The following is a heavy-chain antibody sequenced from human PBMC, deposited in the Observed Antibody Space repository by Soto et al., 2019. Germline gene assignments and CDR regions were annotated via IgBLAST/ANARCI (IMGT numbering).Heavy chain of an antibody. CDR2: ISGSGASP. V-gene: IGHV3-23*01. D-gene: IGHD3-3*01. CDR1: GFTFNTYA. CDR3: AKFKGYDFWSGYWIFDY. Sequence: GGSLRLSCAASGFTFNTYAMSWVRQAPERGLEWVSAISGSGASPFYAGPVKGRFTISIDNSKNSLCLQMNSLRAEDAAVYYCAKFKGYDFWSGYWIFDYWGQGILVTVSS. J-gene: IGHJ4*02.